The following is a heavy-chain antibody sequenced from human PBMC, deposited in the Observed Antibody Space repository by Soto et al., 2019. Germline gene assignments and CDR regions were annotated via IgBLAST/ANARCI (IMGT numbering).Heavy chain of an antibody. J-gene: IGHJ3*02. CDR2: INSNSGAT. D-gene: IGHD3-16*01. Sequence: ASVKVSCKAPGYSFAGFYIHWMRQAPGQGLEWVGSINSNSGATTYAQKFQDSVAMTRDTSVSTAYMDLNRLTSDDTAIYYCAIIMTHSDSFDIWGQGTMVAVSS. V-gene: IGHV1-2*04. CDR3: AIIMTHSDSFDI. CDR1: GYSFAGFY.